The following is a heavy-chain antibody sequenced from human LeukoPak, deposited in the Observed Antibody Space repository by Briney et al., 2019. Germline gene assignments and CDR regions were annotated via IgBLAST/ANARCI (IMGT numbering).Heavy chain of an antibody. D-gene: IGHD5-12*01. CDR2: ISYDGSNK. CDR1: GFSFSTYG. V-gene: IGHV3-30*03. J-gene: IGHJ4*02. CDR3: ARVLVIVASDY. Sequence: PGGSLRLSCAASGFSFSTYGMHWVRQAPGKGLEWLSVISYDGSNKYYADSVKGRFTISRDNAKNSLYLQMNSLRAEDTAVYYCARVLVIVASDYWGQGTLVTVSS.